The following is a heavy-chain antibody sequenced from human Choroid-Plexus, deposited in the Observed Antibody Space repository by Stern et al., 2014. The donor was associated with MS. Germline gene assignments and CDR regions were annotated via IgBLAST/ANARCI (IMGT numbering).Heavy chain of an antibody. Sequence: QVTLKESGPTLVKPTQTLTLTCSFSGFSLRTSGANVGWIRQPPGKALEWLALLYWDDEKRYSPSLRSRTTITKDTSKNQVGLKMTNMDPVDTATFYCAHRDYGGNSGFDYWGQGTRVIVSS. CDR1: GFSLRTSGAN. CDR2: LYWDDEK. D-gene: IGHD4-23*01. J-gene: IGHJ4*02. CDR3: AHRDYGGNSGFDY. V-gene: IGHV2-5*02.